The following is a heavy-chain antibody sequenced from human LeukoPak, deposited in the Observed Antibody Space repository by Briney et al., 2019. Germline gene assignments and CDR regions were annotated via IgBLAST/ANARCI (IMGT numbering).Heavy chain of an antibody. Sequence: SETLSLTCTVSGGSISSYYWSWIRQPAGKGLEWIGRIYTSGSTKYNPSLKSRVTMSVDTSKNQFSLKLSSVTAADTAVYYCARDLDWESGSYPFDYWGQGTLVTVSS. V-gene: IGHV4-4*07. D-gene: IGHD1-26*01. J-gene: IGHJ4*02. CDR3: ARDLDWESGSYPFDY. CDR2: IYTSGST. CDR1: GGSISSYY.